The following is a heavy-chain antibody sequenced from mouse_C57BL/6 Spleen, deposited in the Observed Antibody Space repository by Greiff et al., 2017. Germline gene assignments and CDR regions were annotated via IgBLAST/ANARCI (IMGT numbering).Heavy chain of an antibody. D-gene: IGHD1-1*01. CDR2: IHPSDSDT. V-gene: IGHV1-74*01. J-gene: IGHJ2*01. Sequence: QVQLQQPGAELVKPGASVKVSCKASGYTFTSYWMHWVKQRPGQGLEWIGRIHPSDSDTNYNQKFKGKATLTVDKSSSTAYMQLSSLTSEDSAVYYCAIGDYGSSYEGGYFDYWGQGTTLTVSS. CDR1: GYTFTSYW. CDR3: AIGDYGSSYEGGYFDY.